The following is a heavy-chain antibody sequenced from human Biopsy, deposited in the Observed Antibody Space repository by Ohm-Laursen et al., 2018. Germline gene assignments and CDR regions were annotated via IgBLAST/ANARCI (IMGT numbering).Heavy chain of an antibody. J-gene: IGHJ2*01. Sequence: TLSLTRTVSGDSISSYYWSWIRQPPGKGLEWIGYVYYTGSTDYNPSLQSRVTISVDTSKNHFSLRLRSVTPADTAIYYCARDRGYYSDRTVPGYFDLWGRGTLVTVSS. V-gene: IGHV4-59*01. CDR3: ARDRGYYSDRTVPGYFDL. D-gene: IGHD3-22*01. CDR1: GDSISSYY. CDR2: VYYTGST.